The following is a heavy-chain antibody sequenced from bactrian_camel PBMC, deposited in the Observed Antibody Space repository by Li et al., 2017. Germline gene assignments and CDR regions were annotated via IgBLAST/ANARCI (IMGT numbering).Heavy chain of an antibody. D-gene: IGHD3*01. CDR1: GFTFSSYY. V-gene: IGHV3S40*01. CDR3: ATAFNSGLRSHWAGCNY. J-gene: IGHJ4*01. Sequence: VQLVESGGGLVQPGGSLRLSCAASGFTFSSYYMSWVRQAPGKGLEWVAAIENDGSRTYYADSVKGRFTISRDNAKNTLALQMNSLRSEDAAVYHCATAFNSGLRSHWAGCNYWGQGTQVTVS. CDR2: IENDGSRT.